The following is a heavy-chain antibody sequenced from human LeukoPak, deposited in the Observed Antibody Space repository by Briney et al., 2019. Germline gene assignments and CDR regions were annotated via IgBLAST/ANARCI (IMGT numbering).Heavy chain of an antibody. CDR3: VRDDILTGYPTPFDY. CDR1: GFTFDDYG. V-gene: IGHV3-48*03. Sequence: PGGSLRLSCAASGFTFDDYGMNWVRQAPGKGLEWVSYISSSGSTIYYADSVKGRFTISRDNAKNSLYLQMNSLRAEDTALYYCVRDDILTGYPTPFDYWGQGTLVTVSS. D-gene: IGHD3-9*01. J-gene: IGHJ4*02. CDR2: ISSSGSTI.